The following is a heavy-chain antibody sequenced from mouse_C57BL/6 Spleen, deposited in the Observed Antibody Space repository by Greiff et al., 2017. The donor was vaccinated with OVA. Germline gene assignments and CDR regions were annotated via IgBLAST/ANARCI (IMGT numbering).Heavy chain of an antibody. V-gene: IGHV1-76*01. CDR2: IYPGSGNT. J-gene: IGHJ3*01. D-gene: IGHD2-1*01. CDR1: GYTFTDYY. CDR3: ARGDHYGNYEAY. Sequence: VQLQQSGAELVRPGASVKLSCKASGYTFTDYYINWVKQRPGQGLEWIARIYPGSGNTYYNEKFKGKATLTAEKSSSTAYMQLSSLTSEDSAVYFCARGDHYGNYEAYWGQGTLVTVSA.